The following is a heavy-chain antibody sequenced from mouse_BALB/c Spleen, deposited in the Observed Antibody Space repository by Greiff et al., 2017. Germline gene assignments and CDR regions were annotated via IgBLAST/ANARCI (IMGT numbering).Heavy chain of an antibody. D-gene: IGHD2-13*01. CDR3: RRGRAGEDYAMDY. CDR1: GFSFTGYG. CDR2: IWGDGST. J-gene: IGHJ4*01. Sequence: VQLVESGPGLVAPSQSLSITCTVSGFSFTGYGVNWVRQPPGKGLEWLGMIWGDGSTDYYSALKSRLSISKDNSKSQVFLKMSSLQTDDTARYCGRRGRAGEDYAMDYWGQGTSVTVSA. V-gene: IGHV2-6-7*01.